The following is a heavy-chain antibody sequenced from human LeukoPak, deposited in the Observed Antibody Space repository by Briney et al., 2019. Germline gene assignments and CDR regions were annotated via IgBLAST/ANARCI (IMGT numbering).Heavy chain of an antibody. J-gene: IGHJ4*02. CDR3: ARAGSGSGWYFDY. CDR1: GYTFTSYG. CDR2: ISAYNGNT. Sequence: ASVKVSCKASGYTFTSYGISWVRQAPGQGLEWMGWISAYNGNTNYAQKLQGRVTMTTDTSTSIAYMELRSLRFNDTAVYYCARAGSGSGWYFDYWGQGTLVTVSS. V-gene: IGHV1-18*01. D-gene: IGHD6-19*01.